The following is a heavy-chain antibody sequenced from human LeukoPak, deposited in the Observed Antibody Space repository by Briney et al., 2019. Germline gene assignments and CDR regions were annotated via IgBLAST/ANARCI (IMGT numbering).Heavy chain of an antibody. CDR3: ARGYSISWYYYYYYMDV. CDR2: IYHSGST. D-gene: IGHD6-13*01. Sequence: SETLSLTCEVNGGSFSGYSWSWIRQPPGKGLEWIGEIYHSGSTNYNPSLKSRVTISVDTSKNQFSLKLSSVTAADTAVYYCARGYSISWYYYYYYMDVWGKGTTVTVSS. V-gene: IGHV4-34*01. J-gene: IGHJ6*03. CDR1: GGSFSGYS.